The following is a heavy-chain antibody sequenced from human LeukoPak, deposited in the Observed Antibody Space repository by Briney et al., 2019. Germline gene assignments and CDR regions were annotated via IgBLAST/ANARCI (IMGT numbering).Heavy chain of an antibody. J-gene: IGHJ4*02. D-gene: IGHD6-19*01. Sequence: PSETLSLTCTVSGGSISSSRYYWGWIRQPPGKGLEWIGSMYYSGSTYYNPSLKSRVTISVDTSKNQFSLKLSSVTAADTAVYYCASVGYSSGWSGVYFDYWAREPWSPSPQ. CDR3: ASVGYSSGWSGVYFDY. CDR1: GGSISSSRYY. CDR2: MYYSGST. V-gene: IGHV4-39*07.